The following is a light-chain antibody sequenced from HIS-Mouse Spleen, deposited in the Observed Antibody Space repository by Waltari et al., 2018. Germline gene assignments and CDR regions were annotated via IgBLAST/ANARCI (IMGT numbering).Light chain of an antibody. V-gene: IGKV1-5*03. CDR1: QRISSW. CDR2: KAS. CDR3: QQYRT. J-gene: IGKJ1*01. Sequence: DIQMTQSPSTLSAFVGDRVTIPCRASQRISSWLAWYQQKPGKAPKRLIYKASSLESGVPSRFSGSGSGTEFTLTISSLQPDDFATYYCQQYRTFGQGTKVEIK.